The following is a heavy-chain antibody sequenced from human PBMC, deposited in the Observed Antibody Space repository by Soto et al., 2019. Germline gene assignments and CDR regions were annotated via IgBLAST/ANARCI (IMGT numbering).Heavy chain of an antibody. CDR3: ARFCGGGLCYPDYYYFYIDV. CDR2: IKQDGSDK. D-gene: IGHD2-15*01. Sequence: EAQLVESGGSLVQPGGSLRLSCVASGFSFSNHWMSWVRQAPGRGPEWVASIKQDGSDKYYAVSVKGRFTISRDNAQSSLYLQMNSLRADDTAVYYCARFCGGGLCYPDYYYFYIDVWGKGTTVTVSS. CDR1: GFSFSNHW. J-gene: IGHJ6*03. V-gene: IGHV3-7*01.